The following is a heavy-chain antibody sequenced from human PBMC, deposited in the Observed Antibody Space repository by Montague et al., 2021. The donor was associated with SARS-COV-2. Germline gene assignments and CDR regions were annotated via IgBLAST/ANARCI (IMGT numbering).Heavy chain of an antibody. CDR3: ARQEYYYDSSGYGRMDWCDP. V-gene: IGHV4-39*01. Sequence: SETLSLTCAGDGDSGGSSSNYRAGIHKPAGKGLKEIGSIYYSGNTYYNPSLKSRVTISVDTSKNQFSLKLSSVTAADTAVYYCARQEYYYDSSGYGRMDWCDPWGQGTLVTVSS. CDR2: IYYSGNT. D-gene: IGHD3-22*01. CDR1: GDSGGSSSNY. J-gene: IGHJ5*02.